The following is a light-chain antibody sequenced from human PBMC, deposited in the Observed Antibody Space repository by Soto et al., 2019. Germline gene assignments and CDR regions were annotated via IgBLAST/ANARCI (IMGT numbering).Light chain of an antibody. V-gene: IGKV4-1*01. J-gene: IGKJ5*01. CDR1: QSVLYSSNNKNY. Sequence: DIVMTQSPDSLAVSLGERATINCKSSQSVLYSSNNKNYLVWYQQKPGQPPKLILYWASTRESGVPDRFSGAGSGTDFTLTINNLQAEDVAVYYCQQYHSDPITFGQGTRLEIK. CDR3: QQYHSDPIT. CDR2: WAS.